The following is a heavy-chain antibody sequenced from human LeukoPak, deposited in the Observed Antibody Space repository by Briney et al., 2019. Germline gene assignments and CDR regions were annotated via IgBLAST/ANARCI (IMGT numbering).Heavy chain of an antibody. V-gene: IGHV3-48*02. J-gene: IGHJ5*02. CDR3: ARDGHYYDSSGYLNWFDP. CDR2: ISSSSSTI. Sequence: GGSLRLSCAASGFTFSSYSMNWVRQAPGKGLEWVSYISSSSSTIYYADSVKGRFTISRDNAKNSLYLQMNSLRDEDTAVYYCARDGHYYDSSGYLNWFDPWGQGTLVTVSS. CDR1: GFTFSSYS. D-gene: IGHD3-22*01.